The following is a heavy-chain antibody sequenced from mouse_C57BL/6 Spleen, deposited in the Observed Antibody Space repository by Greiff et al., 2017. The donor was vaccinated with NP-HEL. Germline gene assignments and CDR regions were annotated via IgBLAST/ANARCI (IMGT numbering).Heavy chain of an antibody. CDR3: ASPSYDYDGTCFAY. Sequence: EVQLQQSGPELVKPGASVKISCKASGYSFTGYYMHWVKQSHGNILDWIGYIYPYNGVSSYNQKFKGKATLTVDKSSSTAYMELRSLTSEDSAVYYCASPSYDYDGTCFAYWGQGTLVTVSA. V-gene: IGHV1-31*01. CDR1: GYSFTGYY. CDR2: IYPYNGVS. J-gene: IGHJ3*01. D-gene: IGHD2-4*01.